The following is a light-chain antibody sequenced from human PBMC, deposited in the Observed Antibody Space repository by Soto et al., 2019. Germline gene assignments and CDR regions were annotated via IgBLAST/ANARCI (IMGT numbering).Light chain of an antibody. CDR2: DVA. CDR1: GNDVGAYNY. J-gene: IGLJ1*01. Sequence: QSALAQPRSVSGSPGQSVTISCTGTGNDVGAYNYVSWYQQHPGRPPKLMIYDVARWPSGVPDRFSGSKSGNTSSLTISGLPAEDAADYFCCSNAGGYTYLFGTGTKVTVL. V-gene: IGLV2-11*01. CDR3: CSNAGGYTYL.